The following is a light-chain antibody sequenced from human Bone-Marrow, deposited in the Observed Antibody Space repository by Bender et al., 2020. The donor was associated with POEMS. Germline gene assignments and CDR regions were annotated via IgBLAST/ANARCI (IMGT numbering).Light chain of an antibody. Sequence: QSALTQPPSASGSPGQTVTISCTGTSSDIGQYNYVSWYQQHPGKAPKLILFDVTERPSGVPDRFSGSKSGNTASLTVSGLQAEDEADYYCNSYTSSTTVFGGGTKLTVL. CDR2: DVT. V-gene: IGLV2-8*01. CDR3: NSYTSSTTV. J-gene: IGLJ3*02. CDR1: SSDIGQYNY.